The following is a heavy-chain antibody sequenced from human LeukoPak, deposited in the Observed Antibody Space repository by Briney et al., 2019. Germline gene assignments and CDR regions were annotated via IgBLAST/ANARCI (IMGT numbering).Heavy chain of an antibody. CDR1: GGSISSGGYY. CDR3: ARERGYCSSTSCYSKPKKYYYYYYMDV. V-gene: IGHV4-31*03. J-gene: IGHJ6*03. Sequence: SETLSLTCTVSGGSISSGGYYWSWIRQHPGKGLEWLGYIYYSGSTYYNPSLKSRVTISVDTSKNQFSLKLSSVTAADTAVYYCARERGYCSSTSCYSKPKKYYYYYYMDVWGKGTTVTVSS. D-gene: IGHD2-2*02. CDR2: IYYSGST.